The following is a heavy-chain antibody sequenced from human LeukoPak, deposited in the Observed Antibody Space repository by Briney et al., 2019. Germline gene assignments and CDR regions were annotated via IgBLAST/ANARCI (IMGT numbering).Heavy chain of an antibody. Sequence: SETLSLTCTVSGGSISSYYWSWIRQPPGKGLEWIGYIYYSGSTNYNPSLKSLVTISVDTSKNQFSLKLSSVTAADTAVYYCARDLLYDSSGCAFDIWGQGTMVTVSS. CDR3: ARDLLYDSSGCAFDI. CDR1: GGSISSYY. J-gene: IGHJ3*02. CDR2: IYYSGST. V-gene: IGHV4-59*01. D-gene: IGHD3-22*01.